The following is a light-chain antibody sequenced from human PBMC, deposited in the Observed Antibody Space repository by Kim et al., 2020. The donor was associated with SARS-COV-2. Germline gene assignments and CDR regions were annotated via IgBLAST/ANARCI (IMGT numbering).Light chain of an antibody. CDR3: QQYYSTPYT. V-gene: IGKV4-1*01. J-gene: IGKJ2*01. CDR1: QSGLYGSSKKSH. CDR2: LAS. Sequence: RATISCKSSQSGLYGSSKKSHLSWYQQKPGQPPRLLIYLASTRESGVPDRFSGSGSGTDFTLTINSLQAEDVAVYYCQQYYSTPYTFGQGTKLEI.